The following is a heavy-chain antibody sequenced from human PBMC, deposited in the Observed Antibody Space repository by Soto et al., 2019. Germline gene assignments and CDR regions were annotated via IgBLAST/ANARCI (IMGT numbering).Heavy chain of an antibody. CDR1: GGSISSSSYY. Sequence: PSETLSLTCTVSGGSISSSSYYWGWIRQPPGKGLEWIGSIYYSGSTYYNPSLKSRVTISVDTSKNQFSLKLSSVTAADTAVYYCARQNGPNDASDFSGQGTLVIVSS. J-gene: IGHJ3*01. D-gene: IGHD1-1*01. V-gene: IGHV4-39*01. CDR3: ARQNGPNDASDF. CDR2: IYYSGST.